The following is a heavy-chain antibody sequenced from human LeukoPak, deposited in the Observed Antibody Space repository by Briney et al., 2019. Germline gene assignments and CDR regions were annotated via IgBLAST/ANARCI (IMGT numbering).Heavy chain of an antibody. CDR2: IYYSGST. D-gene: IGHD5-24*01. CDR3: ARRINYFDY. Sequence: PSETLSLTCTVSGGSVSDYYWSWIRQAPGKGLEWVGYIYYSGSTNYNPSPKSRVTMSVDTSKNQFSLKLRSVTTTDTAVYYCARRINYFDYWGLGTLVTVSS. J-gene: IGHJ4*02. CDR1: GGSVSDYY. V-gene: IGHV4-59*02.